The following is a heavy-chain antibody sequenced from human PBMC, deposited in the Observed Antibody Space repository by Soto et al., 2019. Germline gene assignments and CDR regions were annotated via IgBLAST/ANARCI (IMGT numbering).Heavy chain of an antibody. J-gene: IGHJ4*02. CDR1: GFTFDDYA. CDR3: VRSKSGYSYGTPFDY. CDR2: ISWNSASI. Sequence: SCAASGFTFDDYAMHWVRQAPGKGPEWVSGISWNSASIGYADSVKGRFTTSRDNAENSLYLQMNSLRPEDTALYYCVRSKSGYSYGTPFDYWGQGTLVTVS. V-gene: IGHV3-9*01. D-gene: IGHD5-18*01.